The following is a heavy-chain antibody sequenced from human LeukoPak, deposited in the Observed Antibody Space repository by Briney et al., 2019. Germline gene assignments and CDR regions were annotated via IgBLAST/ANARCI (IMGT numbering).Heavy chain of an antibody. J-gene: IGHJ4*02. CDR3: AKGQRWELPLDS. Sequence: PGGSLRLSCAASGVTFNIDAMSCGRQAPGEGLEWVSAFSGSNDKTYYADSVKGRFTISRDNSKNTLYLQINNLTAEDTALYYCAKGQRWELPLDSWGQGTLVTVSS. CDR1: GVTFNIDA. D-gene: IGHD2-15*01. CDR2: FSGSNDKT. V-gene: IGHV3-23*01.